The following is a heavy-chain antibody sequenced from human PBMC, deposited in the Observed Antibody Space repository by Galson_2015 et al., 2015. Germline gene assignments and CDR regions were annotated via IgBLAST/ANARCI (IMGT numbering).Heavy chain of an antibody. CDR1: GFTFSSYS. J-gene: IGHJ6*02. V-gene: IGHV3-21*01. CDR3: ARDHTAMVPDYYYYYYGMDV. CDR2: ISSSSSYT. Sequence: SLRLSCAASGFTFSSYSMNWVRQAPGKGLEWVSSISSSSSYTYYADSVKGRFTISRDNAKNSLYLQMNSLRAEDTAVYYCARDHTAMVPDYYYYYYGMDVWGQGTTVTVSS. D-gene: IGHD5-18*01.